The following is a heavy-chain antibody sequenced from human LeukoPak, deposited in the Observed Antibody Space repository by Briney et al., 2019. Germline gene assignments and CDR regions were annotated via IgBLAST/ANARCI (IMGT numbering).Heavy chain of an antibody. V-gene: IGHV3-49*04. D-gene: IGHD1-26*01. CDR2: IRSKAYGGTT. Sequence: QPGRSLRLSCTASGFTFGDYAMSWVRQAPGEGLEWVGFIRSKAYGGTTEYAASAKGRFTISGDDSKSIAYLQMNSLKTEDPALYYCTRDREGYYFDYWGQRTLVTVSS. CDR3: TRDREGYYFDY. J-gene: IGHJ4*02. CDR1: GFTFGDYA.